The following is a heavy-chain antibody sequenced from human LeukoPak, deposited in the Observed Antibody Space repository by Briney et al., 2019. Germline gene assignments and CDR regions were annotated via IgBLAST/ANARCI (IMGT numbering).Heavy chain of an antibody. V-gene: IGHV3-7*03. Sequence: GGSLRLSCAASGFTFSKHWMTWVRQAPGKGLEYVAKIKEDGSEKNYVDSVKGRFTISRDNSKNTLYLQMNSLRAEDTAVYYCAKRGPGSPQSGKYYFDYWGQGTLVTVSS. CDR3: AKRGPGSPQSGKYYFDY. CDR2: IKEDGSEK. J-gene: IGHJ4*02. CDR1: GFTFSKHW. D-gene: IGHD3-10*01.